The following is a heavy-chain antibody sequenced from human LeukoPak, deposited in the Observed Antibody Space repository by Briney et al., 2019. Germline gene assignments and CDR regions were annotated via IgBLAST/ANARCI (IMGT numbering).Heavy chain of an antibody. Sequence: SETLSLTCAVYGGSFSGCYWSWIRQPPGKGLEWIGEINHSGSTNYNPSLKSRVTISVDTSKNQFSLKLSSVTAADTAVYYCARDPLTADTGFDYWGQGTLVTVSS. CDR3: ARDPLTADTGFDY. CDR1: GGSFSGCY. CDR2: INHSGST. D-gene: IGHD5-18*01. V-gene: IGHV4-34*01. J-gene: IGHJ4*02.